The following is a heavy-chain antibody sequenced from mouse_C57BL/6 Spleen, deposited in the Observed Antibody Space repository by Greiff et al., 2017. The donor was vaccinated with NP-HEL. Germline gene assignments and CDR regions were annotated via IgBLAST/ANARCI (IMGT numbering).Heavy chain of an antibody. Sequence: VQLQQSGPELVKPGASVKISCKASGYAFSSSWMNWVKQRLGKGLEWIGRIYPGDGDTNYNGKFKGKATLTADKSSSTAYMQLSSLTSEDSAVYFCARIYDGYYGYFDVWGTGTTVTVSS. CDR2: IYPGDGDT. V-gene: IGHV1-82*01. J-gene: IGHJ1*03. D-gene: IGHD2-3*01. CDR1: GYAFSSSW. CDR3: ARIYDGYYGYFDV.